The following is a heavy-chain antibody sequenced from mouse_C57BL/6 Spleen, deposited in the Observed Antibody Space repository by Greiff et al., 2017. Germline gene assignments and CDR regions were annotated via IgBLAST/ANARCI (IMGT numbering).Heavy chain of an antibody. Sequence: EVQLVESGGGLVKPGGSLKLSCAASGFTFSSYAMSWVRQTPGKRLEWVATISDGGSYTYYPDNVKGRFTISRDNAKSNLYLQMSHLKSEDTAVYYCAGDGNYAVDYWGKGTTVTVSS. D-gene: IGHD2-1*01. J-gene: IGHJ2*01. CDR1: GFTFSSYA. CDR2: ISDGGSYT. CDR3: AGDGNYAVDY. V-gene: IGHV5-4*01.